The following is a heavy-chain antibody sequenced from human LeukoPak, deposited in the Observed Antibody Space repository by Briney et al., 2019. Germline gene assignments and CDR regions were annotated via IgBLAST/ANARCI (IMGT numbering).Heavy chain of an antibody. CDR1: GFTFSSYA. V-gene: IGHV3-64D*06. CDR3: VKGAVGTAPFDD. D-gene: IGHD4-23*01. CDR2: ISSNGGST. Sequence: GGSLRLSCSASGFTFSSYAMHWVREAPGKGLEYVSPISSNGGSTYYADSVKARFTISRDNSKNTLYLQMSSLRAEDTAVYYCVKGAVGTAPFDDWGQGTLVTVSS. J-gene: IGHJ4*02.